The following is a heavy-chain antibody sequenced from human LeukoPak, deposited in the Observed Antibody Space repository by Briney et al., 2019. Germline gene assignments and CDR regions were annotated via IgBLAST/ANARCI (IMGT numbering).Heavy chain of an antibody. D-gene: IGHD1-26*01. CDR3: ARVWTDSGSYYDDRGAFDY. CDR2: IYTSGST. CDR1: GGSISSGSYY. Sequence: SETLSLTCTVSGGSISSGSYYWSWIRQPAGKGLEWIGHIYTSGSTNYNPSLKSRVTISVDTSKNQISLKLSSVTAADTALYYCARVWTDSGSYYDDRGAFDYWGQGTLVTVSS. V-gene: IGHV4-61*09. J-gene: IGHJ4*02.